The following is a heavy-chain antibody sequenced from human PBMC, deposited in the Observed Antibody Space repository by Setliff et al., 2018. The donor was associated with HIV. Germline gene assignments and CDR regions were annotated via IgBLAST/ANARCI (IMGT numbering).Heavy chain of an antibody. CDR1: GGSITSGGYY. D-gene: IGHD3-22*01. V-gene: IGHV4-61*08. J-gene: IGHJ4*02. Sequence: SETLSLTCSVSGGSITSGGYYWTWIRQPPGKGLEWIGEINHSGSTNSNPSLKSRVTVSVDTSKNQFSLRLTSVTAADTAVYYCARGDYYGSTGYEGLDSWGQGTLVTVS. CDR2: INHSGST. CDR3: ARGDYYGSTGYEGLDS.